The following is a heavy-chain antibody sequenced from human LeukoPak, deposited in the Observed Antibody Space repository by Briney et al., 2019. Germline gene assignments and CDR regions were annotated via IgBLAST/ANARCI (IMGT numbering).Heavy chain of an antibody. Sequence: GGSLRLSCAASGFTFSSYVMSWVRQAPGKGLEWVSAISGSGATTYYADSVKGRFTISRDNSKNTLYLHMNSLRAEDTAVYYCTKRVSGTTFYWGQGTLVTVSS. D-gene: IGHD1-1*01. CDR3: TKRVSGTTFY. V-gene: IGHV3-23*01. CDR1: GFTFSSYV. J-gene: IGHJ4*02. CDR2: ISGSGATT.